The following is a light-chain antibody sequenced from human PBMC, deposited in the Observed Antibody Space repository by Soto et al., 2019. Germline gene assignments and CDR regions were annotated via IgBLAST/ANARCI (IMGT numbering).Light chain of an antibody. J-gene: IGKJ1*01. V-gene: IGKV3-20*01. Sequence: EIVMTQSPGTFSVFPGETVTLSCRASQSVSGYLAWYQQKPGQAPRPLIYGVSSRATGIPDRFSGSGSGTDFTLTISRLEPEDFAVYYCQQYDSSPRTFGQGTKVDIK. CDR2: GVS. CDR1: QSVSGY. CDR3: QQYDSSPRT.